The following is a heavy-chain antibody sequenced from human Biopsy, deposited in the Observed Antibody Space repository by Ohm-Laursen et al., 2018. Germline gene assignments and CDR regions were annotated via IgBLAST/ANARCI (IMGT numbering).Heavy chain of an antibody. CDR1: GGSMSSYY. CDR3: ARDSPSYADYPFDP. CDR2: IYNSGST. V-gene: IGHV4-59*12. J-gene: IGHJ5*02. Sequence: SDTLSLTCTVSGGSMSSYYWTWIRQPPGKGLEWIGYIYNSGSTNYNPSLKSRVTMSLDTSKNQFSLRLRSVTAADTAVYYCARDSPSYADYPFDPWGQGTLVTVSS. D-gene: IGHD4-17*01.